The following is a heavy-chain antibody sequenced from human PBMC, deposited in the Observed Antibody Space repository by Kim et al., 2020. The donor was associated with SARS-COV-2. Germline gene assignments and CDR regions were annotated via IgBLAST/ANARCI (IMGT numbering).Heavy chain of an antibody. V-gene: IGHV3-11*05. Sequence: GGSLRLSCAASGFTFSDYYMSWIRQAPGKGLEWVSYISSSSSYTNYADSVKGRFTISRDNAKNSLYLQMNSLRAEDTAVYYCARGFLRDSGSYYDFDYWGQGTLVTVSS. D-gene: IGHD1-26*01. J-gene: IGHJ4*02. CDR3: ARGFLRDSGSYYDFDY. CDR2: ISSSSSYT. CDR1: GFTFSDYY.